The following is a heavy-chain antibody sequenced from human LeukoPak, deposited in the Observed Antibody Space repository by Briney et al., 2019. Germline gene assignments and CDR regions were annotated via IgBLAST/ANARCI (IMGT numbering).Heavy chain of an antibody. J-gene: IGHJ6*02. CDR1: GFTFKMYA. CDR2: ISFDGNNI. V-gene: IGHV3-30*18. Sequence: GGSLRLSCAATGFTFKMYAMHWVRQAPGKGLEWMAVISFDGNNIYYADSVKGRFTISRDNSKNTLFLQMNSLRLEDTAVYYCAKSPDYYGMDVWGQGTTVTVSS. CDR3: AKSPDYYGMDV.